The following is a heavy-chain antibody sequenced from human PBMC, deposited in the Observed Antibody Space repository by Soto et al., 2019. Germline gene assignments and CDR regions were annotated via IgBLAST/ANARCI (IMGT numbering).Heavy chain of an antibody. J-gene: IGHJ4*02. Sequence: GASVKVSCKASGGTFSSYTISWVRQAPGQGLEWMGRIIPILGIANYAQKFQGRVTITADKSTTTAYMELSSLRSEDTAVYYCARGLHSLLWFGELLSYWGQGTLVTVSS. D-gene: IGHD3-10*01. CDR3: ARGLHSLLWFGELLSY. CDR2: IIPILGIA. CDR1: GGTFSSYT. V-gene: IGHV1-69*02.